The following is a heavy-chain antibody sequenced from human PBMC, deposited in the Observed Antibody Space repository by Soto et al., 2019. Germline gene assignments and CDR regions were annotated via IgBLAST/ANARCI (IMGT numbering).Heavy chain of an antibody. V-gene: IGHV4-4*02. CDR3: AREIVTARGNNYFAP. D-gene: IGHD2-21*02. CDR2: VYHTGDT. J-gene: IGHJ5*02. Sequence: SETLSLTCGVSGGTVASSHWSSWVRQSPGRGLEWIGNVYHTGDTNFNPSLQSRVTFSVDKSNNQFSLRLTSVTAADTAVYFCAREIVTARGNNYFAPRGPGTLVTVSS. CDR1: GGTVASSHW.